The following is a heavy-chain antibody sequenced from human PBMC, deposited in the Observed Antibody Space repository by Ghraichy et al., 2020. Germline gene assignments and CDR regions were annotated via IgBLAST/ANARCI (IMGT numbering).Heavy chain of an antibody. D-gene: IGHD3-10*01. CDR3: SSGDTFDI. J-gene: IGHJ3*02. V-gene: IGHV3-7*03. Sequence: GGSLRLSCAASGFTFSNYYVTWVRQAPGKGLEWVANIKQDGSDKFYVDSVKGRFTISRDNAKNSLYLQMNNLSAEDTAVYYCSSGDTFDIWGRGTMVTVSS. CDR1: GFTFSNYY. CDR2: IKQDGSDK.